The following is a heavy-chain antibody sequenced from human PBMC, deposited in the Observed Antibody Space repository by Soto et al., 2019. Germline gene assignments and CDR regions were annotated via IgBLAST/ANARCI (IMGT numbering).Heavy chain of an antibody. CDR1: GGSISSYY. CDR3: ARDLGRHGVATIMDYYYYGMDV. Sequence: SETLSLTCTVSGGSISSYYWSWIRQPPGKGLEWIGYIYYSGSTNYNPSLKSRVTISVDTSKNQFSLKLSSVTAADTAVYYCARDLGRHGVATIMDYYYYGMDVWGQGTTVTVSS. J-gene: IGHJ6*02. V-gene: IGHV4-59*01. D-gene: IGHD5-12*01. CDR2: IYYSGST.